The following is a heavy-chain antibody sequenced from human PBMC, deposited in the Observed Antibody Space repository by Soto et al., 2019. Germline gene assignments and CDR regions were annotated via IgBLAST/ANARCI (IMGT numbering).Heavy chain of an antibody. V-gene: IGHV4-39*01. CDR2: IYYSGST. Sequence: QLQLQESGPGLVKPSETLSLTCTVSGGSISSSSYYWGWIRQPPGKGLEWIGSIYYSGSTYYNPSLKSRGTISVDTSTNQFSLKLSSVTAADTAVYYCPSLLGTYSNWFDPWGQGTLVTVSS. CDR1: GGSISSSSYY. D-gene: IGHD2-15*01. J-gene: IGHJ5*02. CDR3: PSLLGTYSNWFDP.